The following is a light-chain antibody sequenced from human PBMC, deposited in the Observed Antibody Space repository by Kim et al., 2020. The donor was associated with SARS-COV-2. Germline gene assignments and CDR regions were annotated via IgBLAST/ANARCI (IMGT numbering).Light chain of an antibody. CDR3: QAWDSSTVV. CDR1: KLGDKY. J-gene: IGLJ2*01. CDR2: QDT. Sequence: SYELAQPPSVSVSPGQTASITCSGDKLGDKYAFWYQQNPGQSPVLVIYQDTKRPSGIPERFSGSNSGNTATLTISGTQAMDEADYYCQAWDSSTVVFGGGTQLTVL. V-gene: IGLV3-1*01.